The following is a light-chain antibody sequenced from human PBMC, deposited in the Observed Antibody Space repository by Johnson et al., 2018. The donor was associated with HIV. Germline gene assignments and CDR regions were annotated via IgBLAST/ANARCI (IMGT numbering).Light chain of an antibody. V-gene: IGLV1-51*01. CDR3: GTWASSLRSVF. CDR2: ANN. CDR1: SSNIGSNY. J-gene: IGLJ1*01. Sequence: HSVLTQPPSVSAAPGQKVTISCSGSSSNIGSNYVSWYQQLPGTAPRLLISANNERPSDIPDRFSGSKSGTSATLGITGLQTGDEADYYCGTWASSLRSVFFGTGTKVTVL.